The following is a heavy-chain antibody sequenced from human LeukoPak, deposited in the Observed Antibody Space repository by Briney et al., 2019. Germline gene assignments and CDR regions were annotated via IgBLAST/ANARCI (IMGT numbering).Heavy chain of an antibody. D-gene: IGHD2-21*01. CDR1: GYTFTSYD. CDR2: VSGYNGNT. CDR3: ARGDWFDP. Sequence: ASVNGSCKASGYTFTSYDINWMRQAPGQGLEWMGWVSGYNGNTNYAQKFEGRVAMTTDTSSSTAYMELRSLRSDDTAIYYCARGDWFDPWGQGTLVTVSS. V-gene: IGHV1-18*01. J-gene: IGHJ5*02.